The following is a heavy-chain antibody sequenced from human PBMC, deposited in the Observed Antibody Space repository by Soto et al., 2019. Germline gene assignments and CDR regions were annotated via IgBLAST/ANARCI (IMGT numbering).Heavy chain of an antibody. CDR1: GFTFSDHY. V-gene: IGHV3-72*01. CDR3: ARSITIFGVVHMDV. Sequence: GGSLRLSCAASGFTFSDHYMDWVRQAPGKGLEWVGRTRNKANSYTTEYAASVKGRFTISRDDSKNSLYLQMNSLKTEDTAVYYCARSITIFGVVHMDVWGKGTTVTVSS. J-gene: IGHJ6*04. D-gene: IGHD3-3*01. CDR2: TRNKANSYTT.